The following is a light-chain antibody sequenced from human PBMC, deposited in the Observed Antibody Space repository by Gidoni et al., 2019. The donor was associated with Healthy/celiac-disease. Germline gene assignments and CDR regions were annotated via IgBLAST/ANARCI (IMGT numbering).Light chain of an antibody. V-gene: IGKV3-15*01. CDR1: QSVNSN. Sequence: EIVMTQSPATLSVSPGDRATLSCRASQSVNSNLTWYQQKPGQAPRLLIYGASTRATGIPARFSGSGSGTEVTLTISSLQSEDFAVYYCQQYNNWPPYTFXXXTKLEIK. CDR3: QQYNNWPPYT. J-gene: IGKJ2*01. CDR2: GAS.